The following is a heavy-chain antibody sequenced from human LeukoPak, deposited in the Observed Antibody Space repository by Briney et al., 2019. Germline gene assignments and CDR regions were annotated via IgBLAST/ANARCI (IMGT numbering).Heavy chain of an antibody. J-gene: IGHJ6*02. CDR2: IKQDGSEK. D-gene: IGHD6-13*01. CDR1: GFTFSSYS. Sequence: GGSLRLSCAASGFTFSSYSMNWVRQAPGKGLEWVANIKQDGSEKYYVDSVKGRFTISRDNAKSSLYLQMNSLRAEDTAVYYCARDGYSSSWYDYYYYYGMDVWGQGTTVTVSS. CDR3: ARDGYSSSWYDYYYYYGMDV. V-gene: IGHV3-7*01.